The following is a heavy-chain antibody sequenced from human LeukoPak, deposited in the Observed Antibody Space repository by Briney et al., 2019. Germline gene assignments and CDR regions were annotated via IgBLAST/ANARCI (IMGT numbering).Heavy chain of an antibody. Sequence: ASVKVSCKVSGYTLTELSMHWVRQAPGKGLEWMGGFDPEDGETIYARKFQGRVTMTEDTSTDTAYMELSSLRSEDTAVYYCATGYDSSGYYKYWGQGTLVTVSS. CDR3: ATGYDSSGYYKY. V-gene: IGHV1-24*01. J-gene: IGHJ4*02. CDR2: FDPEDGET. CDR1: GYTLTELS. D-gene: IGHD3-22*01.